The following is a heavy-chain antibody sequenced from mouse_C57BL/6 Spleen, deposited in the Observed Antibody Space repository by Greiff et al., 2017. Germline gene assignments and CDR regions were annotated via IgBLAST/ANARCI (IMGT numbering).Heavy chain of an antibody. D-gene: IGHD2-1*01. CDR2: IWSGGST. CDR1: GFSLTSYG. Sequence: QVQLQQSGPGLVQPSQSLSITCTVSGFSLTSYGVHWVRQSPGKGLEWLGVIWSGGSTDYNAAFISRLSISKDNSKSQVFFKMNSLQADDTAIYYCARLLPPYAMDYWGQGTSVTVSS. CDR3: ARLLPPYAMDY. J-gene: IGHJ4*01. V-gene: IGHV2-2*01.